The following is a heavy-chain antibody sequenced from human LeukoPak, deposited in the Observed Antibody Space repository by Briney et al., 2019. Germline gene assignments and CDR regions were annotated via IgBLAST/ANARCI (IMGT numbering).Heavy chain of an antibody. Sequence: GGSLRLSCSASGFTFSSYAMHWVRQAPGKGLEYVSAISSNGGSTYYADSVKGRFTISRDNSKNTLYLQMSSLRAEDTAVYYCVKGRDILTGYSFDYWGQGTLVTVSS. D-gene: IGHD3-9*01. CDR2: ISSNGGST. CDR3: VKGRDILTGYSFDY. V-gene: IGHV3-64D*06. CDR1: GFTFSSYA. J-gene: IGHJ4*02.